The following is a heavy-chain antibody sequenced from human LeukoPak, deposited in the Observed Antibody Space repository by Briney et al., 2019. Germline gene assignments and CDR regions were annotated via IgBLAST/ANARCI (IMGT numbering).Heavy chain of an antibody. V-gene: IGHV3-30*18. CDR3: AKDQSYSSSWYDAFDI. CDR2: ISYDGSNK. D-gene: IGHD6-13*01. J-gene: IGHJ3*02. Sequence: SCKASGYTFTGYYMHWVRQAPGKGLEWVAVISYDGSNKDYADSVRGRFTISRDNSKNTLYLQMNSLRAEDTAVYYCAKDQSYSSSWYDAFDIWGQGTMVTVSS. CDR1: GYTFTGYY.